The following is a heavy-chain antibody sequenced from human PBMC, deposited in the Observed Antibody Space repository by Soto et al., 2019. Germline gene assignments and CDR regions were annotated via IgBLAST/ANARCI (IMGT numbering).Heavy chain of an antibody. J-gene: IGHJ6*02. D-gene: IGHD3-3*01. V-gene: IGHV3-30-3*01. Sequence: QVQLVESGGGVVQPGRSLRLSCAASGFTFSSYAMHWVRQAPGKGLEWGAVISYDGSNKYYADSVKGRFTISRDNSKNTLYLQMTSLRAEDTAVYYCARAPPAYYDFWSGYGMDVWGQGTTVTVSS. CDR2: ISYDGSNK. CDR1: GFTFSSYA. CDR3: ARAPPAYYDFWSGYGMDV.